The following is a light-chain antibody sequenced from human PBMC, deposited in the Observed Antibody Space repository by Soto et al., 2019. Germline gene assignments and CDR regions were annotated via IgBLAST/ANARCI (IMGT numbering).Light chain of an antibody. CDR3: QQYYSYPGFT. V-gene: IGKV1-8*01. J-gene: IGKJ3*01. CDR2: AAS. Sequence: AIRMTQSPSSLSASTGDRVTITCRASQGISSYLAWYQQKPGKAPKLLIYAASTLQSGVPSRFSGSGSGTDFTLTISCLQSEDFATYYCQQYYSYPGFTIGPRTKVDIK. CDR1: QGISSY.